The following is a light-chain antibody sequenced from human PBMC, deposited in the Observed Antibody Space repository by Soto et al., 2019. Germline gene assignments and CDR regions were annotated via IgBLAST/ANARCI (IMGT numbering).Light chain of an antibody. CDR3: ETWDGNTRV. Sequence: QPVLTQSSSASASLGSSVKLTCTLSSGHSSYIIAWHQQQPGTAPRYLMKLEGSGSYNKGSGVPDRFSGSSSGADRYLTISNPQFEAEADYYCETWDGNTRVFGGGTKLTVL. V-gene: IGLV4-60*02. CDR1: SGHSSYI. J-gene: IGLJ3*02. CDR2: LEGSGSY.